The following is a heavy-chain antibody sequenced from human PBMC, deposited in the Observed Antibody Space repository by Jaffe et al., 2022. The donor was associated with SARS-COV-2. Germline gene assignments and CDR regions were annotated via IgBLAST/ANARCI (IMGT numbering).Heavy chain of an antibody. CDR1: GYTFTGYY. CDR2: INPNSGGT. V-gene: IGHV1-2*06. D-gene: IGHD6-19*01. J-gene: IGHJ4*02. CDR3: AREGGRGSGWSTPLYYFDY. Sequence: QVQLVQSGAEVKKPGASVKVSCKASGYTFTGYYMHWVRQAPGQGLEWMGRINPNSGGTNYAQKFQGRVTMTRDTSISTAYMELSRLRSDDTAVYYCAREGGRGSGWSTPLYYFDYWGQGTLVTVSS.